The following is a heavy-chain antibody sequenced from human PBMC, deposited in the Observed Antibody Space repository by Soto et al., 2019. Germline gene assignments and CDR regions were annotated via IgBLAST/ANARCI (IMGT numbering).Heavy chain of an antibody. CDR1: GYTFTGHY. V-gene: IGHV1-2*02. CDR2: IGPESGAT. D-gene: IGHD1-26*01. Sequence: VSVKVSCKAAGYTFTGHYGHWVRQAPEQGPEWMGEIGPESGATRYAQRFQGRVTMTRDMSITTVYMELNNLSPDDTAVYYCGRGRSGQIVVFYWGQGTPVTVSS. CDR3: GRGRSGQIVVFY. J-gene: IGHJ4*02.